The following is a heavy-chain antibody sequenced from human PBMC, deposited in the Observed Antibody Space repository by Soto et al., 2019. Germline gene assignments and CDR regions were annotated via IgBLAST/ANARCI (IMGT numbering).Heavy chain of an antibody. V-gene: IGHV2-5*02. CDR2: IYWDDDK. D-gene: IGHD6-6*01. Sequence: SGPTLVNPTQTLTLTCTFSGFSFSTSGVGVGWIRQPPGKALEWLALIYWDDDKRYSPSLKSRLTITKDTSKNQVVLTMTNKNPVDTATYYCARILRKVAARPGYYYMDVWGKGTTVTVSS. CDR3: ARILRKVAARPGYYYMDV. CDR1: GFSFSTSGVG. J-gene: IGHJ6*03.